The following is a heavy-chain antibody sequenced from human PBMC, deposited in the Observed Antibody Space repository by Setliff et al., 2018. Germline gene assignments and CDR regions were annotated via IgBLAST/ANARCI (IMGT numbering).Heavy chain of an antibody. CDR2: FNVGHGYT. J-gene: IGHJ5*02. Sequence: ASVKVSCKASGYTFTTHGLHWVRQAPGQRLEWMGWFNVGHGYTKYSQKFQGRVTMTSDTSANTAYMELSSLRSEDTALYYCARYNWNTNWFDPWGQGTLVTVSS. D-gene: IGHD1-20*01. V-gene: IGHV1-3*01. CDR3: ARYNWNTNWFDP. CDR1: GYTFTTHG.